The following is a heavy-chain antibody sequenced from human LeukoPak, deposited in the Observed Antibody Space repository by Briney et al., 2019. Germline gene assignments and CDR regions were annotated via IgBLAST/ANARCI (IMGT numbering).Heavy chain of an antibody. J-gene: IGHJ4*02. CDR2: IEQDGSSK. CDR1: GFTPTRYS. Sequence: GGSLRLSCAASGFTPTRYSMGWVRQAPGEGLGWVANIEQDGSSKNYMDSVKGRFSISIDDAKNSLYLQMNSLRAEDTAVYYCARDLVSGSYYEDFWGQGTLATVSS. D-gene: IGHD1-26*01. V-gene: IGHV3-7*01. CDR3: ARDLVSGSYYEDF.